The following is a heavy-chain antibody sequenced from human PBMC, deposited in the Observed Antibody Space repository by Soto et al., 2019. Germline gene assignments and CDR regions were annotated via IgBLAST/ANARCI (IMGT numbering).Heavy chain of an antibody. J-gene: IGHJ5*02. CDR3: ARGLRSYYYDSSGPDNWFDP. D-gene: IGHD3-22*01. V-gene: IGHV4-59*01. Sequence: QVQLQESGPGLVKPSETLSLTCTVSGGSISSYYWSWIRQPPGKGLEWIGYIYYSGSTNYNPSLXXRVTISVDPSXXQXSXXLSSVTAADTAVYYCARGLRSYYYDSSGPDNWFDPWGQGTLVTVSS. CDR2: IYYSGST. CDR1: GGSISSYY.